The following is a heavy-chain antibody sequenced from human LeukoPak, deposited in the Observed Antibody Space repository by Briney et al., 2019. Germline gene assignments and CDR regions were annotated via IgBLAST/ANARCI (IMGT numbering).Heavy chain of an antibody. D-gene: IGHD3-9*01. CDR2: IKSKTDGGTT. V-gene: IGHV3-15*01. Sequence: PGGSLRLSCAASGFTFSNAWMSWVRQAPGKGLEWVGRIKSKTDGGTTDYAAPVKGRFTISRDDSKNTLYLQMNSLKTEDTAVYSCTTDHYHILTGSLSLFDYWGQGPLVTVP. J-gene: IGHJ4*02. CDR3: TTDHYHILTGSLSLFDY. CDR1: GFTFSNAW.